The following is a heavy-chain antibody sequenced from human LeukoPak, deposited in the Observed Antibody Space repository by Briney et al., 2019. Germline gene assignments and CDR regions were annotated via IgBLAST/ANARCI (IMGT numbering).Heavy chain of an antibody. D-gene: IGHD3-22*01. CDR3: ARAHYYDSSGLDAFDI. J-gene: IGHJ3*02. V-gene: IGHV4-39*07. CDR1: GGSISSGSYY. Sequence: SETLSLTCAVSGGSISSGSYYWGWVRQPPGKGLEYIGTIFYSGSTYYNPSLKSRVTISVDTSKNQFSLKLSSVTAADTAVYYCARAHYYDSSGLDAFDIWGQGTMVTVSS. CDR2: IFYSGST.